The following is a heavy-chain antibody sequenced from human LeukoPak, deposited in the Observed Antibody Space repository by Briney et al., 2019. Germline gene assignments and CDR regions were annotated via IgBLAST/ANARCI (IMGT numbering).Heavy chain of an antibody. V-gene: IGHV4/OR15-8*02. CDR3: ARGYCTGGNCYFFGY. CDR1: GASVSTNNW. CDR2: VYHSGLT. Sequence: SETLSLTCVVSGASVSTNNWWTWVRQAPGKGLEWIGEVYHSGLTNYSPSLKSRVTMSIDKSKNIFSLNLTSVTAADTALYYCARGYCTGGNCYFFGYWGQGTLVTVSS. J-gene: IGHJ4*02. D-gene: IGHD2-8*02.